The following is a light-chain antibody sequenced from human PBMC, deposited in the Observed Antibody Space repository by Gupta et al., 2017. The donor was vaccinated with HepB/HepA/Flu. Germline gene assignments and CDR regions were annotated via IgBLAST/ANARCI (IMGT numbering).Light chain of an antibody. CDR3: SAWDSSLSSWV. V-gene: IGLV10-54*04. J-gene: IGLJ3*02. CDR2: RNN. Sequence: QAGLTQPPSVSKGLRQTATLTCTGNSNNIGDLGAAWLQQHQGHPPKLLSYRNNKRPSGISEGFSASRSGNTASLTITGLQPEDEADYYCSAWDSSLSSWVFGGGTKLTVL. CDR1: SNNIGDLG.